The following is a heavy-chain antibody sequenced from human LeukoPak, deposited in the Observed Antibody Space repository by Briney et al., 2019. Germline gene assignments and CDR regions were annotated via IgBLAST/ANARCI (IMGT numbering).Heavy chain of an antibody. V-gene: IGHV3-66*01. J-gene: IGHJ3*02. CDR1: GFTFSSYA. Sequence: GGSLRLSCAASGFTFSSYAMSWVRQAPGKGLEWVSVVYSGGSTYYADSVKGRFTISRDNSKNTLYLQMNSLRAEDTAVYYCARDRDTGYSYGFGAFDIWGQGTMVTVSS. CDR3: ARDRDTGYSYGFGAFDI. CDR2: VYSGGST. D-gene: IGHD5-18*01.